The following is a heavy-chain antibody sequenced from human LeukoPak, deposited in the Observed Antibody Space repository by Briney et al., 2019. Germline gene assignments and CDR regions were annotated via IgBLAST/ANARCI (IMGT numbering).Heavy chain of an antibody. CDR3: ARVGGHSNSHYYYYMDV. CDR2: IYYSGST. CDR1: GGSISSGDYY. D-gene: IGHD4-11*01. J-gene: IGHJ6*03. Sequence: SETLSLTCTVSGGSISSGDYYWRWIRQPPGTGLEWIGYIYYSGSTYYNPSLKSRVTISVDTSKNQFSLKLSSVTAADTAVYYCARVGGHSNSHYYYYMDVWGKGTTVTVSS. V-gene: IGHV4-30-4*08.